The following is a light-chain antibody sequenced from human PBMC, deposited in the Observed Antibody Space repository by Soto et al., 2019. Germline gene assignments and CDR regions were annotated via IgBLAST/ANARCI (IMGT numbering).Light chain of an antibody. Sequence: QAVVTQPASVSGSPGQSITISCTGTSSDVGSYNLVSWYQQHPGKAPKLMIYEGSKRPSGVSNRFSGSKSGNTASLTISGLQAEDEADYYCCSHAGSSTVVFGGGTKLTVL. CDR1: SSDVGSYNL. CDR2: EGS. V-gene: IGLV2-23*01. CDR3: CSHAGSSTVV. J-gene: IGLJ2*01.